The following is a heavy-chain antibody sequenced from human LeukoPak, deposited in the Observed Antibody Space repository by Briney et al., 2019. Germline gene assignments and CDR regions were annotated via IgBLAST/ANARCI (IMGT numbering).Heavy chain of an antibody. CDR2: ISVGANTI. J-gene: IGHJ4*02. Sequence: PGGSLRLSCAASGFTVSSNYMSWVRQAPGKGLEWVSYISVGANTIYYADSVKARFTISRDDAKNSLDLQMNSLRAEDTAVYYCVRRISSWFYFDYWGQGTLVTVSS. CDR3: VRRISSWFYFDY. CDR1: GFTVSSNY. D-gene: IGHD6-13*01. V-gene: IGHV3-11*04.